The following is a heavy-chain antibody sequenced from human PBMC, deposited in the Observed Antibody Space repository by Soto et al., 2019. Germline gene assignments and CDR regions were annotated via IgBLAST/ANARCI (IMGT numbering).Heavy chain of an antibody. J-gene: IGHJ6*02. Sequence: QIQLVQSGDKVRKPGASVKVSCKSSGYKFISHSITWVRQAPGQGLEWMGRISAYNGNTKYAKKLQGRVTMNTDTHKYTAYKEQRSLRTVDTAVYYVARRAFYRGDRGCRDMDVWGQ. CDR3: ARRAFYRGDRGCRDMDV. CDR2: ISAYNGNT. CDR1: GYKFISHS. V-gene: IGHV1-18*01. D-gene: IGHD2-21*02.